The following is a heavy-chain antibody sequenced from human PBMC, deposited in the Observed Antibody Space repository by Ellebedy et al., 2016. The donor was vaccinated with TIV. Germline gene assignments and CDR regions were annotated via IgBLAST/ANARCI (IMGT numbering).Heavy chain of an antibody. CDR2: IYYSGST. V-gene: IGHV4-30-4*08. D-gene: IGHD3-3*01. CDR3: ARAPYYDFWSGYWGPGVYYFDY. Sequence: MPSETLSLTCAVYGGSFSGYYWSWIRQPPGKGLEWIGYIYYSGSTYYNPSLKSRVTISVDTSKNQFSLKLSSVTAADSAVYYCARAPYYDFWSGYWGPGVYYFDYWGQGTLVTVSS. J-gene: IGHJ4*02. CDR1: GGSFSGYY.